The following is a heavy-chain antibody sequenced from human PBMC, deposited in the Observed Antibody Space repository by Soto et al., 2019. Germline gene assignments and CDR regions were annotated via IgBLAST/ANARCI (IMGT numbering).Heavy chain of an antibody. CDR3: AKAASVKRGSGSLPQDY. D-gene: IGHD3-10*01. CDR1: GFTFSSYG. V-gene: IGHV3-30*18. Sequence: GGSLRLSCAASGFTFSSYGMHWVRQAPGKGLEWVAVISYDGSNKYYADSVKGRFTISRDNSKNTLYLQMNSLRAEDTAVYYCAKAASVKRGSGSLPQDYWGQGTLVTVSS. J-gene: IGHJ4*02. CDR2: ISYDGSNK.